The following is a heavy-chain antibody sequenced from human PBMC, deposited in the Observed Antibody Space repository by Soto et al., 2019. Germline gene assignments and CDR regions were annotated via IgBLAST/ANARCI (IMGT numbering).Heavy chain of an antibody. D-gene: IGHD4-17*01. CDR3: GRAGGDFPRAVDY. CDR1: GYTFTNYG. V-gene: IGHV1-18*01. CDR2: ISAYNGNT. Sequence: QVHLVQSGAEVKQPGASVKVSCKASGYTFTNYGISWLRQAPGQGLEWMGWISAYNGNTNYVKKLQGRVSMTTDTSTSTTYMELRTLISDDTAVYYCGRAGGDFPRAVDYWGQGTLVTVSS. J-gene: IGHJ4*02.